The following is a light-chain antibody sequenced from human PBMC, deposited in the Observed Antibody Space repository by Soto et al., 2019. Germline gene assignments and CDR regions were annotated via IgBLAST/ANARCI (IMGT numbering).Light chain of an antibody. Sequence: DIQMTQSPSSLSASVGDRVTITSRASQGISNFVAWYQQIPGKVPQLLISEASTLQSGVSSRFSGSGSGTDFTLTINNLQPEDVGTYYCQKYNRAPFTFGPGTKVGIK. CDR1: QGISNF. J-gene: IGKJ3*01. CDR2: EAS. CDR3: QKYNRAPFT. V-gene: IGKV1-27*01.